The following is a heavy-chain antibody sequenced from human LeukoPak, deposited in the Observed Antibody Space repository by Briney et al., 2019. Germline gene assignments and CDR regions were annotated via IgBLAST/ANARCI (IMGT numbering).Heavy chain of an antibody. CDR2: IIPIFGIA. Sequence: GASVKVSWKASGGTFSSYAISWVRQAPGQGLEWMGRIIPIFGIANYAQKFQGRVTITADKSTSTAYMELSSLRSEDTAVYYCARDLQISDYDFWSGLYGMDVWGQGTTVTVSS. CDR1: GGTFSSYA. J-gene: IGHJ6*02. D-gene: IGHD3-3*01. CDR3: ARDLQISDYDFWSGLYGMDV. V-gene: IGHV1-69*04.